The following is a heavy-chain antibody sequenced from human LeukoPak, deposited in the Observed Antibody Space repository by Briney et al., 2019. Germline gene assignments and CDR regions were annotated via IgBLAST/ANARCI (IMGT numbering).Heavy chain of an antibody. D-gene: IGHD5-12*01. V-gene: IGHV4-39*01. CDR2: IYYSGST. CDR3: ARSYSGYAY. J-gene: IGHJ4*02. CDR1: GGSISSSSYY. Sequence: PSETLSLTCTVSGGSISSSSYYWGWIRQPPGKGLEWIGSIYYSGSTYYNPSLKSRVTISVDTSKNQFSLKLSSVTAADTAVYYCARSYSGYAYWGQGTLVTVSS.